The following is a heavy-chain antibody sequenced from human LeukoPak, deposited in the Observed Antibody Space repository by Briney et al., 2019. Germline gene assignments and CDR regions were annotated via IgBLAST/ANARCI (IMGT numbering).Heavy chain of an antibody. D-gene: IGHD2-15*01. CDR3: ARVQGYCSGGSCFPWDY. J-gene: IGHJ4*02. CDR2: IQQDGSEK. CDR1: GFTFSSYW. Sequence: PGGSLRLSCAASGFTFSSYWMIWVRQAPGKGLEWVANIQQDGSEKYYVDSVKGRFTISRDNAQNSLYLQMNSLRAEETAVYYCARVQGYCSGGSCFPWDYWGQGALVTVSS. V-gene: IGHV3-7*05.